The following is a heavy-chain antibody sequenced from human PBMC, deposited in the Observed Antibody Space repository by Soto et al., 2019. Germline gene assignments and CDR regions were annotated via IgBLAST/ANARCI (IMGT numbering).Heavy chain of an antibody. Sequence: GGSLRLSCAASGFTFSSYWMSWVRQAPGKGLEWVANIKQDGSEKYYVDSVKGRFTISRDNAKNSLYLQMNSLRAEDTAVYYCARDWEDYDILTGYYGSSHCSDYWGQGTLVTVSS. CDR1: GFTFSSYW. J-gene: IGHJ4*02. CDR3: ARDWEDYDILTGYYGSSHCSDY. D-gene: IGHD3-9*01. V-gene: IGHV3-7*05. CDR2: IKQDGSEK.